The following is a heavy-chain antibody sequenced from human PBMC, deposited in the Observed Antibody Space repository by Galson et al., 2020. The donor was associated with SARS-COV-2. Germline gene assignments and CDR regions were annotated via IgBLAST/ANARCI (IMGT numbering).Heavy chain of an antibody. Sequence: ASVKVSCKVSGYTLTELSMHWVRPAPGKGLAWMGGFDPEDGETIYAQKFQGRVTMTEHTSTDTAYMELSSLRSEDTAVYYCATGPSIAAAVTWFDPWGQGTLVIVSS. CDR3: ATGPSIAAAVTWFDP. CDR2: FDPEDGET. J-gene: IGHJ5*02. CDR1: GYTLTELS. D-gene: IGHD6-13*01. V-gene: IGHV1-24*01.